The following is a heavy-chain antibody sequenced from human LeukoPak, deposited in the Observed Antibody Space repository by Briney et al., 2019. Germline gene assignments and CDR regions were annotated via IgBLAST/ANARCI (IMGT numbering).Heavy chain of an antibody. V-gene: IGHV4-61*02. CDR1: GGSISSGSYY. J-gene: IGHJ4*02. Sequence: SQTLSLTCTVSGGSISSGSYYWSWIRQPAGKGLEWIGRIYTSGSTNYNPSLKSRVTTSVDTSKNQFSLKLSSVTAADTAVYYCARRDEYGDYPDYWGQGTLVTVSS. D-gene: IGHD4-17*01. CDR3: ARRDEYGDYPDY. CDR2: IYTSGST.